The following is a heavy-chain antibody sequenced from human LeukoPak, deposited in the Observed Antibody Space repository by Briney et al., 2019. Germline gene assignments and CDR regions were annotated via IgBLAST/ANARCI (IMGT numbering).Heavy chain of an antibody. CDR1: GGSLSSYY. CDR2: IYYSGST. Sequence: SETLSLTCTVSGGSLSSYYWSWIRQPPGKGLEWIGYIYYSGSTNYNPSLKSRVTISVDTSKNQFSLKLSSVTAADTAVYYCARGGYSYGVDYWGQGTLVTVSS. D-gene: IGHD5-18*01. V-gene: IGHV4-59*08. J-gene: IGHJ4*02. CDR3: ARGGYSYGVDY.